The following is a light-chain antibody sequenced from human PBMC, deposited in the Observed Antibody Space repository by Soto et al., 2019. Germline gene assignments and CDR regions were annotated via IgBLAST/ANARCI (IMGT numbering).Light chain of an antibody. CDR3: SSYTSSSRYV. Sequence: QSALTQPASVSGSPGQSITISCTGTSSDGGGYNYVSWYQQHPGKAPKRMIYDVSNRPSGVSNRFSGSKSGNTASLTISGLQAEDEADYYCSSYTSSSRYVFGTGTKVTVL. CDR1: SSDGGGYNY. CDR2: DVS. J-gene: IGLJ1*01. V-gene: IGLV2-14*01.